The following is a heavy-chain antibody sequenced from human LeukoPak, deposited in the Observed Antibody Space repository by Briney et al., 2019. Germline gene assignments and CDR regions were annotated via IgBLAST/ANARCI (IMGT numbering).Heavy chain of an antibody. CDR1: GFTFDDYT. CDR2: INWNSISI. Sequence: GRSLRLSCAASGFTFDDYTMHWVRQAPGKGLEWVSGINWNSISIGYADSVKGRFTISRDNAKNSLYLQMNSLRDEDTALYYCAKAAGGWTGTTIGYWGQGTLVTVSS. J-gene: IGHJ4*02. CDR3: AKAAGGWTGTTIGY. V-gene: IGHV3-9*01. D-gene: IGHD1-1*01.